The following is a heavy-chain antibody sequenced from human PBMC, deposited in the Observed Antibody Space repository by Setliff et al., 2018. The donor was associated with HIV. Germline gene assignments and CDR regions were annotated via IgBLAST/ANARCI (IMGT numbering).Heavy chain of an antibody. CDR3: AAPRSNLYDSTIAY. V-gene: IGHV3-49*04. CDR2: IRGKRGKAYGGTT. D-gene: IGHD3-16*02. J-gene: IGHJ4*02. CDR1: GFTFGDYA. Sequence: GSLRLSCTDSGFTFGDYAMTWVRQAPGKGLEWVGFIRGKRGKAYGGTTEYATSVKGRFTISRDDSKKTLYLQMNNLKTEDTGVYYCAAPRSNLYDSTIAYWGQGTQVTVSS.